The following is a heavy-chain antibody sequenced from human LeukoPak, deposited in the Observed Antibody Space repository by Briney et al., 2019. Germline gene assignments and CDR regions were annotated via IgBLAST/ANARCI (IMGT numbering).Heavy chain of an antibody. CDR2: ISGSGGST. Sequence: GGSLRLSCAASGFTFSSYAMSWVRQAPGKGLERVSAISGSGGSTYYADSVKGRFTISRDNSKNTLYLQMNSLRAEDTAVYYCAKPSGGYCSSTSCLTNDYYYYYYGMDVWGQGTTVTVSS. J-gene: IGHJ6*02. CDR3: AKPSGGYCSSTSCLTNDYYYYYYGMDV. D-gene: IGHD2-2*01. V-gene: IGHV3-23*01. CDR1: GFTFSSYA.